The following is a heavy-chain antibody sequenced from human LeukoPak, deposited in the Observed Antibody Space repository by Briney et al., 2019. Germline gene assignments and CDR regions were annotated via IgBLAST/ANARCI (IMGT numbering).Heavy chain of an antibody. J-gene: IGHJ6*03. Sequence: RTSETLSLTCAVYGGSFSGYYWSWIRQSPGKGLEWIGEINDSGYSDYNPSLRGRVTISVDTSKNQFSLKVTSVTAADTAVYYCVRPPGPYYYYSYMDVWGKGTTVTVSS. CDR1: GGSFSGYY. V-gene: IGHV4-34*01. CDR3: VRPPGPYYYYSYMDV. CDR2: INDSGYS. D-gene: IGHD1-14*01.